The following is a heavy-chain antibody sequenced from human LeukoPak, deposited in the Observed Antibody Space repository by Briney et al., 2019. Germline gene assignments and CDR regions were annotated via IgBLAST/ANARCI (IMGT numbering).Heavy chain of an antibody. Sequence: PSETLSLTCTVSGGSISSYYWSWIRQPPGKGLEWIGYIYYSGSTNYNPSLKSRVTISVDTSKNQFSLKLSSVTAADTAVYYCARRPIAVAGHFDYWGQGTLVTVSS. CDR2: IYYSGST. J-gene: IGHJ4*02. CDR1: GGSISSYY. V-gene: IGHV4-59*08. CDR3: ARRPIAVAGHFDY. D-gene: IGHD6-19*01.